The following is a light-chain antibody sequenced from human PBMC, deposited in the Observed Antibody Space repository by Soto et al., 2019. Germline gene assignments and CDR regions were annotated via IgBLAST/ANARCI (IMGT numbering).Light chain of an antibody. CDR2: GAS. Sequence: IVLTQSPGTLSLSPGERATLSCRASQSVSSSYLAWYQQKPGQAPRLLIYGASSRATGIPDRFSGSGSGTDFTLTISRLEPEDFAVYYCQHYGSLPLTFGGGTKVDI. J-gene: IGKJ4*01. CDR3: QHYGSLPLT. V-gene: IGKV3-20*01. CDR1: QSVSSSY.